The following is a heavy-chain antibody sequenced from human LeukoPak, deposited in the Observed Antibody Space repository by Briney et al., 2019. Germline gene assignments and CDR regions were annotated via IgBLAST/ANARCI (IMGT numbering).Heavy chain of an antibody. D-gene: IGHD3-10*01. V-gene: IGHV3-9*03. J-gene: IGHJ4*02. Sequence: GGSLRLSCAASGFTFDDYAMRWVRQAPGKGLEWVSGISWNSGSIGYAESAKGRFTIYRDNAKNYLYLQMNSLRAEDMALYYCAKVGGSGSYYEYYFDYWGQGTLVTVSS. CDR2: ISWNSGSI. CDR3: AKVGGSGSYYEYYFDY. CDR1: GFTFDDYA.